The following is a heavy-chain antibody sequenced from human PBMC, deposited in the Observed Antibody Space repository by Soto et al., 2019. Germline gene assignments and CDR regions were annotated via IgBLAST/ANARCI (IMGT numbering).Heavy chain of an antibody. D-gene: IGHD1-7*01. J-gene: IGHJ4*02. CDR3: ASRDPGTSVDY. V-gene: IGHV4-4*02. Sequence: QVQLQESGPGLVKPSGALSLTCAVSGGSFTSNNWWTLVRQPPGQGLKWIGEIYRTGSTNYNPSLKSLVTISLDRSENQCSLKVPSLTAADTAVYYCASRDPGTSVDYWGQGTLVTVSS. CDR1: GGSFTSNNW. CDR2: IYRTGST.